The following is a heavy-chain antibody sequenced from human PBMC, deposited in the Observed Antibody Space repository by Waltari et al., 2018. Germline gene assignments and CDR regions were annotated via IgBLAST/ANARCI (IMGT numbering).Heavy chain of an antibody. V-gene: IGHV1-3*04. CDR2: INTGNGNT. CDR3: ARDNGSGSLHY. Sequence: QVQLVQSGAEVKKPGASVKVSCKASGYTFTSFAIHWVRQAPGQRLEWMGWINTGNGNTRYSEKFQGRVTITRDTSASTAYMELSSLRSEDTAVYYCARDNGSGSLHYWGQGTLVTVSS. CDR1: GYTFTSFA. D-gene: IGHD6-19*01. J-gene: IGHJ4*02.